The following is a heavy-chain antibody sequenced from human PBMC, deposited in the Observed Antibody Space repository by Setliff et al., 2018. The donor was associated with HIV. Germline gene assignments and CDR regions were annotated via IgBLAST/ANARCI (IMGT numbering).Heavy chain of an antibody. CDR3: GRSGGWWGHSNPHPFYYYMDV. Sequence: SVKVSCKVSGGTLGSYAINWVRQAPGQGLEWIGGITPEFGVASHTPKMEGRLTVDADKSRTTIYMVLSNLRFDDTAVYYCGRSGGWWGHSNPHPFYYYMDVWGKGTSVTVSS. CDR1: GGTLGSYA. D-gene: IGHD2-15*01. V-gene: IGHV1-69*10. J-gene: IGHJ6*03. CDR2: ITPEFGVA.